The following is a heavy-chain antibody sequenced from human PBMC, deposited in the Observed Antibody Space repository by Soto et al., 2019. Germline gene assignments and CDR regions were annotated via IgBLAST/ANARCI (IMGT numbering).Heavy chain of an antibody. CDR1: GGSISSFY. V-gene: IGHV4-4*07. Sequence: QVQLQESGPGLVKPSETLSLTCTVSGGSISSFYWSWIRQPAGKGLEWIGRIYTSGGTNYNPSLKSRVTMSVDTYKNQFSLKLSSVTAADTAVYYCARDTPSSGWSIDYWGQGTLITVSS. CDR3: ARDTPSSGWSIDY. CDR2: IYTSGGT. J-gene: IGHJ4*02. D-gene: IGHD6-19*01.